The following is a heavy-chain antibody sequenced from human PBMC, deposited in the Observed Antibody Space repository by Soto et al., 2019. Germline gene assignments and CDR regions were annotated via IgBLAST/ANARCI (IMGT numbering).Heavy chain of an antibody. CDR1: GGSISSSNW. V-gene: IGHV4-4*02. Sequence: SSETLSLTCAVSGGSISSSNWWSWVRQPPGKGLEWIGEIYHSGSTNYNPSLKSRVTISVDKSKNQFSLKLSSVTAADTAVYYCARAAPLLRFLGWFDPWGQGTLVTVSS. J-gene: IGHJ5*02. CDR3: ARAAPLLRFLGWFDP. D-gene: IGHD3-3*01. CDR2: IYHSGST.